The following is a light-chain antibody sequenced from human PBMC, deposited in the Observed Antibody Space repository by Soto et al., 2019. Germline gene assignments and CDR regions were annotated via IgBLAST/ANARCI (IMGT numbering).Light chain of an antibody. Sequence: EIVLTQSPATLSLSPGERATLSCRASQSVSSYLAWYQQKPGQAPRLLIYDASNRATVIPARFSGSGSGTDFPLTISSLEPEDFAVYSCQQRSNWPPITFGQGTRLEIK. CDR2: DAS. CDR1: QSVSSY. CDR3: QQRSNWPPIT. J-gene: IGKJ5*01. V-gene: IGKV3-11*01.